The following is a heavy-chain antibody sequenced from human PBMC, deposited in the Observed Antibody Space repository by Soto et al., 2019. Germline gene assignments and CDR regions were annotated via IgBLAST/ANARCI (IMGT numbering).Heavy chain of an antibody. D-gene: IGHD6-13*01. CDR2: IRSEVFGGTT. Sequence: GGSLRLSCTASGFTFGDYTMSWFRQAPGKGLEWVGFIRSEVFGGTTENAASVEGRFTISRDDSKSIAYLQMNSLKTEDTAVYYCTRSRITAAGSPFDAFDIWGQGTMVTVSS. V-gene: IGHV3-49*03. CDR1: GFTFGDYT. CDR3: TRSRITAAGSPFDAFDI. J-gene: IGHJ3*02.